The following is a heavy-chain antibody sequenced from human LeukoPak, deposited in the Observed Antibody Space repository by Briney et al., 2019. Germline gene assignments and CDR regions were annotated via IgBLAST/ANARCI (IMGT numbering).Heavy chain of an antibody. CDR3: AKDPRQGVAHFFFDY. D-gene: IGHD3-3*01. V-gene: IGHV3-30*18. CDR1: GFSFSTYG. Sequence: GGSLRLSCVVPGFSFSTYGMHWVRQAPGKGLEWVAVISDDGRTKNYADSVKGRFIISRDNSNHSLYLQMDSLRPEDTAVYYCAKDPRQGVAHFFFDYWGQGTLVTVSS. J-gene: IGHJ4*02. CDR2: ISDDGRTK.